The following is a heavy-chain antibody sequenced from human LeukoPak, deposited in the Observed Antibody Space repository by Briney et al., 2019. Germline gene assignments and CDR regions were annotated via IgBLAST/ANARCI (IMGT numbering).Heavy chain of an antibody. CDR2: ISAYNGNT. J-gene: IGHJ4*02. CDR3: ARDPGAYGDGCDY. D-gene: IGHD4-17*01. V-gene: IGHV1-18*01. CDR1: GYTFTSYG. Sequence: GASVKVSCKTSGYTFTSYGISWVRQAPGQGLEWMGWISAYNGNTNYAQKFQARVSMTTDTSTSTAYMELRSLRSDDTAVYYCARDPGAYGDGCDYWGQGTLVTVSS.